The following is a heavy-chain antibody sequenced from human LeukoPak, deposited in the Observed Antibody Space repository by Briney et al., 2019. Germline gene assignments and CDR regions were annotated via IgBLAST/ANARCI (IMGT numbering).Heavy chain of an antibody. V-gene: IGHV3-23*01. Sequence: GGSLRLSCEASGFTFSSYAMSWVRQAPGKGLEWVSAISGSGGSTYYADSVKGRFTISRDNSKNTLYLQMNSLRAEDTAVYYCAKDSDASTIFGVVTTVNGMDVWGQGTTVTVSS. CDR1: GFTFSSYA. CDR3: AKDSDASTIFGVVTTVNGMDV. CDR2: ISGSGGST. J-gene: IGHJ6*02. D-gene: IGHD3-3*01.